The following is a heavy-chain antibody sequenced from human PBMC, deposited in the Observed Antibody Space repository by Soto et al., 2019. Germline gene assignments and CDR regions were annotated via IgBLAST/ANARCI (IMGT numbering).Heavy chain of an antibody. V-gene: IGHV3-7*01. D-gene: IGHD1-26*01. CDR1: GFTFSSYW. J-gene: IGHJ5*02. CDR2: IKQDGSEK. CDR3: ARARGYYAAYPGFWFDP. Sequence: EVQLVESGGGLVQPGGSLRLSCAASGFTFSSYWMSWVRQAPGKGLEWVANIKQDGSEKYYVDSVKGRFTISRDNAKNSLYLQMNSLRAEDTAVYYCARARGYYAAYPGFWFDPWGQGNLVTVSS.